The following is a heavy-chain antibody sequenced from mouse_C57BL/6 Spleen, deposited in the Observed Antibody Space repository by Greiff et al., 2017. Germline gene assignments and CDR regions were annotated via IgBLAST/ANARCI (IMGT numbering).Heavy chain of an antibody. CDR3: ARGRLDYAMDY. CDR1: GYTFTSYG. D-gene: IGHD3-2*02. V-gene: IGHV1-81*01. CDR2: IYPRSGNT. Sequence: VQLQQSGAELARPGASVKLSCKASGYTFTSYGISWVKQRTGQGLEWIGEIYPRSGNTYYNEKFKGKATLTADKSSSTAYMELRRLTSEDSAVYFCARGRLDYAMDYWGQGTSVTVSS. J-gene: IGHJ4*01.